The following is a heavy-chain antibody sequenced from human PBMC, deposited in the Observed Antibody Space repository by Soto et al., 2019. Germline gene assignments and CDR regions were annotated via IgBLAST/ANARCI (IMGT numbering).Heavy chain of an antibody. V-gene: IGHV3-30*18. J-gene: IGHJ4*02. CDR2: ISSDGSTK. CDR1: GFSFSTYA. Sequence: GGSLRLSCAASGFSFSTYAMQWVRQAPGKGLEWVAVISSDGSTKFYADSVKGRFTVSRDNSKSTLYLQMSSLRAEDTAVYFCAKDGASAGTFDYWGQGNLVTVSS. CDR3: AKDGASAGTFDY. D-gene: IGHD6-13*01.